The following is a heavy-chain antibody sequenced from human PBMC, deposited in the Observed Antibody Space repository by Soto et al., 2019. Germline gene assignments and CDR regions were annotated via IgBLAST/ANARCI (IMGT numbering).Heavy chain of an antibody. V-gene: IGHV4-4*02. J-gene: IGHJ5*02. CDR2: IFHSRST. Sequence: QVQLQESGPGLVKPSETLSLTCTVSGGSVSSSNWWSWVRQPPGKGLEWIGEIFHSRSTNYSPSLLRRVPRAAAESKTHPSLKLSYLTAAATAVYYCASYSADSGGLGPWGQGTIVTVSS. CDR1: GGSVSSSNW. D-gene: IGHD1-26*01. CDR3: ASYSADSGGLGP.